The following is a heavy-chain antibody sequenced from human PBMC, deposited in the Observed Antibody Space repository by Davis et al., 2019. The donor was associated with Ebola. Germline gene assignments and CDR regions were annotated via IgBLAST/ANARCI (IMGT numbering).Heavy chain of an antibody. CDR1: GYSFTSYW. Sequence: GESLKISCKGSGYSFTSYWIGWVRQMPGKGLEWMGIIYPGDSDTRDSPSFQGQVTISADKSISTAYLQWSSLKASDTAMYYCARRQYYYDSSGYYYFDYWGQGTLVTVSS. D-gene: IGHD3-22*01. CDR2: IYPGDSDT. CDR3: ARRQYYYDSSGYYYFDY. J-gene: IGHJ4*02. V-gene: IGHV5-51*01.